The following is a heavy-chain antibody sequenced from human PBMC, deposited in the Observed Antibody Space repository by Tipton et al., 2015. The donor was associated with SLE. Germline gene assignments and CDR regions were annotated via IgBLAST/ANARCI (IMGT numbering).Heavy chain of an antibody. D-gene: IGHD6-13*01. CDR3: ARGSAWGIAAAGTLFDY. Sequence: SLRLSCAASRFTFSTYGMRWVRQSPEKGLEWVSSISGSDGSTYYADSVKGRFTISRDNAKNSLYLQMNSLRAEDTAVYYCARGSAWGIAAAGTLFDYWGQGTLVTVSS. J-gene: IGHJ4*02. CDR2: ISGSDGST. V-gene: IGHV3-23*01. CDR1: RFTFSTYG.